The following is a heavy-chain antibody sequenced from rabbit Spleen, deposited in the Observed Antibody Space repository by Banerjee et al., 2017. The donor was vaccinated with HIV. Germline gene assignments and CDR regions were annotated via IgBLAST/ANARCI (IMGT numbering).Heavy chain of an antibody. D-gene: IGHD6-1*01. V-gene: IGHV1S40*01. Sequence: QSLEESGGDLVKPGASLTVTCTASGFSFSSGYYMCWVRQAPGKGLEWIACIYGGSSGSTYYASWAKGRFTISKTSSTTVTLQMTSLTAADTATYFCARSDNGYDYMDLWGPGTLVTVS. J-gene: IGHJ4*01. CDR2: IYGGSSGST. CDR3: ARSDNGYDYMDL. CDR1: GFSFSSGYY.